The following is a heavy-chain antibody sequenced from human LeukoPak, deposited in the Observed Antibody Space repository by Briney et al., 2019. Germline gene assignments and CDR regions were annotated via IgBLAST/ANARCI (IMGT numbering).Heavy chain of an antibody. Sequence: SETLSLTCTVSGGSVSSGSYYWSWIRQPPGKGLEWIGYIYYSGSTNYNPSLKSRVTISVDTSKNQFSLKLSSVTAADTAVYYCARESCSSTSCYVRDPSRFGMDVWGQGTTVAVSS. J-gene: IGHJ6*02. D-gene: IGHD2-2*01. CDR2: IYYSGST. V-gene: IGHV4-61*01. CDR3: ARESCSSTSCYVRDPSRFGMDV. CDR1: GGSVSSGSYY.